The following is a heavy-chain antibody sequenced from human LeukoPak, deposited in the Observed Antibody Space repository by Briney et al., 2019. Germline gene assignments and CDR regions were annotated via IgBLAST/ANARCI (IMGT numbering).Heavy chain of an antibody. V-gene: IGHV1-2*02. D-gene: IGHD2-8*01. CDR1: GYTFTDYY. J-gene: IGHJ4*02. CDR2: INPKSGAT. Sequence: ASVRVSCKASGYTFTDYYIHWVRQAPGQGLEWMGWINPKSGATNYAQKFRVRVTMTRDASISTVYMEMATLTSDDPTMFFCARERLSANLPHGGAQYAMVDYWSQGTLLTVSS. CDR3: ARERLSANLPHGGAQYAMVDY.